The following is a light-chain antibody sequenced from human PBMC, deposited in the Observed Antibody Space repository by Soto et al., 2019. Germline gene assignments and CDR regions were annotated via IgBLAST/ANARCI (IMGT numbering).Light chain of an antibody. Sequence: MTQSLSAVSASVGDRVTITCRASQSISSYLNWYQQKPGKAPKLLIYAASSLQCGVPSRFSGSGSGTDFTLTISSLQPEDFATYYCQQSYSTSITFGQGARLEIK. V-gene: IGKV1-39*01. CDR3: QQSYSTSIT. CDR2: AAS. J-gene: IGKJ5*01. CDR1: QSISSY.